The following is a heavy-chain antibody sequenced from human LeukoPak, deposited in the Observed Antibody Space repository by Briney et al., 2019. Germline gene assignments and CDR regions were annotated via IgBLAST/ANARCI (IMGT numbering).Heavy chain of an antibody. CDR2: IYHSGST. D-gene: IGHD6-19*01. Sequence: SETLSLTCTVSGYSISSGYYWGWIRQPPGKGLEWIGSIYHSGSTYYNPSLKSRVTISVDTSKNQFSLKLSSVTAADTAVYFCARSSLAVYFDNWGQGILVTASS. CDR3: ARSSLAVYFDN. J-gene: IGHJ4*02. CDR1: GYSISSGYY. V-gene: IGHV4-38-2*02.